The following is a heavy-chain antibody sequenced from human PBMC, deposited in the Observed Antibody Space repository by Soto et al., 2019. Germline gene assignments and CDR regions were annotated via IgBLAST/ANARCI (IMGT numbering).Heavy chain of an antibody. CDR3: AGWIQLQQYYYYGMDV. V-gene: IGHV4-4*02. CDR2: IYHSGST. D-gene: IGHD5-18*01. J-gene: IGHJ6*02. Sequence: QVQLQESGPGLVKPSGTLSLTCAVSGGSISSSNWWSWVRQPPGKGLEWIGEIYHSGSTNYNPSLXRXVXIXXDKSKNQFALKLRAVTAADTAVYSCAGWIQLQQYYYYGMDVWGQGTTVTVSS. CDR1: GGSISSSNW.